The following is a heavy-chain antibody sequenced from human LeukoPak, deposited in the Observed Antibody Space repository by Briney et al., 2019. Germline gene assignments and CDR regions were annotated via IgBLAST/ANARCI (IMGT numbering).Heavy chain of an antibody. CDR1: GFTFSGSA. CDR2: IRSKANSYAT. CDR3: TRTSVVPAAIYYYYYMDV. D-gene: IGHD2-2*01. J-gene: IGHJ6*03. Sequence: PGGSLKLSCAASGFTFSGSAMHWVRQASGKGLEWVGRIRSKANSYATAYAASVKGRFTISRDDSKNTEYLQMNSLKTEDTAVYYCTRTSVVPAAIYYYYYMDVWGKGTTVTVSS. V-gene: IGHV3-73*01.